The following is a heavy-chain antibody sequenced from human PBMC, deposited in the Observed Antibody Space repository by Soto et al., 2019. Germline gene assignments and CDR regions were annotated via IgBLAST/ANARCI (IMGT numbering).Heavy chain of an antibody. D-gene: IGHD5-12*01. CDR1: GFTFSSYS. Sequence: GGSLRLSCAASGFTFSSYSMNWVRQAPGKGLEWVSSISSSSSYIYYADSVKGRFTISRDNAKNSLYLQMNSLRAEDTAVYYCAARSGYDSANDYWGQGTLVTVSS. CDR2: ISSSSSYI. CDR3: AARSGYDSANDY. J-gene: IGHJ4*02. V-gene: IGHV3-21*01.